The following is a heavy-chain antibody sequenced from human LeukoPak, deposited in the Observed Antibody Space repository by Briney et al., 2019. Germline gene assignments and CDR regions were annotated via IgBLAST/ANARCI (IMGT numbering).Heavy chain of an antibody. CDR1: GFTFSSYW. V-gene: IGHV3-30*02. J-gene: IGHJ4*02. CDR3: AKDIKFRGWYFDY. Sequence: GGSLRLSCAASGFTFSSYWMSWVRQAPGKGLEWVAFIRYDGSNKYYADSVKGRFTISRDNSKNTLYLQMNSLRAEDTAVYYCAKDIKFRGWYFDYWGQGTLVTVSS. D-gene: IGHD6-19*01. CDR2: IRYDGSNK.